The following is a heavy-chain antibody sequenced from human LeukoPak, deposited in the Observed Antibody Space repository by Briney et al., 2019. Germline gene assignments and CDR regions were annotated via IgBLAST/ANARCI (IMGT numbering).Heavy chain of an antibody. V-gene: IGHV3-7*01. J-gene: IGHJ4*02. CDR2: IKQDGGEK. CDR3: VRDGRPLDY. Sequence: PGGSLRLSCSASGFTFSNYWMTWVRQPPEKGLEWVANIKQDGGEKYYVDSVRGRFTISRDNSKNSLYLQMNSLRAEGTAVYYCVRDGRPLDYWGQGTLVTVS. CDR1: GFTFSNYW. D-gene: IGHD3/OR15-3a*01.